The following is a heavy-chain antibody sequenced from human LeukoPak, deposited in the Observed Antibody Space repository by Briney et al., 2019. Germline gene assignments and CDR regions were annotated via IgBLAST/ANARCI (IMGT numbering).Heavy chain of an antibody. CDR3: ARDASLVGAYYFDF. CDR1: GFTFSSYE. Sequence: GGSLRLSCAASGFTFSSYEMNWVRQAPGKGLEWVSYISSRGTTIYYADSVKGRFTISRDNAKNSLYLQMNSLRAGDTAVYYCARDASLVGAYYFDFWGQGTLVTVSS. D-gene: IGHD1-26*01. V-gene: IGHV3-48*03. J-gene: IGHJ4*02. CDR2: ISSRGTTI.